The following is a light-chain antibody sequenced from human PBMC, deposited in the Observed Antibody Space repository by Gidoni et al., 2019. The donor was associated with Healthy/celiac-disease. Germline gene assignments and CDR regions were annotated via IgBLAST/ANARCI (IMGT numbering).Light chain of an antibody. CDR1: SSDVGSYNL. CDR3: CSYAGSSTFVV. Sequence: QSALTQPASVSVSPGQSITISCTGTSSDVGSYNLVSWYQQHQGKAPKLMIYEGSKRPSGVSNRFSGSKSGNTASMTIAGLQAEDEADYYCCSYAGSSTFVVFGGGTKLTVL. J-gene: IGLJ2*01. CDR2: EGS. V-gene: IGLV2-23*01.